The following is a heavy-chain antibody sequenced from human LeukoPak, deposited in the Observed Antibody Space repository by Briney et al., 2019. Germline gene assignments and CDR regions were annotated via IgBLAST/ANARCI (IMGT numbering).Heavy chain of an antibody. CDR2: ITGSGSTI. Sequence: GGSLRLSCAASGFTFSNYNMNWVRQAPGKGLEWVSYITGSGSTIYYADSVKGRFTVSRDNAKNSLYLQMNSLGPEDTAVYYCARERSGYYDYWGQGTLVTVSA. CDR3: ARERSGYYDY. V-gene: IGHV3-48*01. J-gene: IGHJ4*02. CDR1: GFTFSNYN. D-gene: IGHD3-3*01.